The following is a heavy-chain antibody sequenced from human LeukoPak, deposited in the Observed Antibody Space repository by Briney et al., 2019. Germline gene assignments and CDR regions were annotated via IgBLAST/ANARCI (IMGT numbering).Heavy chain of an antibody. V-gene: IGHV3-30*19. J-gene: IGHJ6*03. Sequence: GGSLRLSCAASGFSFSSYAIHWVRQAPGKGLEWLSFISSDGSEKYYADSVKGRFTISRDNSKNTLYLQLSSLRVEDTAVYYCARAPAYWPYYYMDVWGTGATVTISS. D-gene: IGHD3-16*01. CDR2: ISSDGSEK. CDR1: GFSFSSYA. CDR3: ARAPAYWPYYYMDV.